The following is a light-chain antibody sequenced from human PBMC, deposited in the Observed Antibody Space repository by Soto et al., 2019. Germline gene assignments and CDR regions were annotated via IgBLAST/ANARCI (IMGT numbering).Light chain of an antibody. CDR3: GSWDSSLSAYV. Sequence: QSVLTQPPSVSAAPGQKLTISCSGSSSNIGGNSVSWYQQLPGTAPKLLIYDDNKRPSGIPDRFSGSKSGTSATLGITGFQTGDEADYYCGSWDSSLSAYVFGTGTKV. J-gene: IGLJ1*01. V-gene: IGLV1-51*01. CDR1: SSNIGGNS. CDR2: DDN.